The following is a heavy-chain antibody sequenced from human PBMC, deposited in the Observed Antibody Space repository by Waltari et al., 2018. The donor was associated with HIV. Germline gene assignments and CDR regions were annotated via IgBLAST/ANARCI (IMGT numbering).Heavy chain of an antibody. Sequence: EVQLVESGGGLVKPGGSLRLSCAASGFTFSSYSMNWVRQAPGKGLEWVSSISSSSYIYYADSVKGRFTISRDNAKNSLYLQMNSLRAEDTAVYYCARGGLRFLEWYAFDIWGQGTMVTVSS. CDR1: GFTFSSYS. CDR3: ARGGLRFLEWYAFDI. V-gene: IGHV3-21*01. CDR2: ISSSSYI. D-gene: IGHD3-3*01. J-gene: IGHJ3*02.